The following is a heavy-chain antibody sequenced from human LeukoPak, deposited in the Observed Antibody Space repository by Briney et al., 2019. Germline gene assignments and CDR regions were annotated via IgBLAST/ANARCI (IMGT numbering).Heavy chain of an antibody. CDR3: ASFNHGSYYSDY. J-gene: IGHJ4*02. D-gene: IGHD1-26*01. CDR1: GGSFSPYY. Sequence: ETLSLTCTVYGGSFSPYYWNWIRQPPGKGLEWVSAISGSGGSTYYADSVKGRFTISRDNSKNTLYLQMNSLRAEDTAVYYCASFNHGSYYSDYWGQGTLVTVSS. V-gene: IGHV3-23*01. CDR2: ISGSGGST.